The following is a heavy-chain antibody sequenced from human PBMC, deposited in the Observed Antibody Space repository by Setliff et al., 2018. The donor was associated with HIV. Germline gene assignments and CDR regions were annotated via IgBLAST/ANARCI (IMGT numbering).Heavy chain of an antibody. CDR3: ARDSGTTVGATRPGY. V-gene: IGHV3-30-3*01. Sequence: LRLSCAASGFTFSNYAMHWVRQAPGKGLEWVAVISYDGSNKYYADSVKGRFTISRDNSKNTLYLQMNSLRVEDTAVYYCARDSGTTVGATRPGYWGQGTLVTVTS. CDR2: ISYDGSNK. CDR1: GFTFSNYA. D-gene: IGHD1-26*01. J-gene: IGHJ4*02.